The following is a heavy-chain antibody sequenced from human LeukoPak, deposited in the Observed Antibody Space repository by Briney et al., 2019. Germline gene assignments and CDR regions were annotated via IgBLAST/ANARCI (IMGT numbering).Heavy chain of an antibody. D-gene: IGHD6-13*01. J-gene: IGHJ3*02. CDR1: GGSISSYY. V-gene: IGHV4-4*07. CDR3: ARDHGSRGSSCLDWAAFDI. CDR2: IYTSGST. Sequence: SETLSLTCTVSGGSISSYYWSWIRQPAGKGLEWIGHIYTSGSTNYNPSLKSRVTMSVDTSKNQFSLKLSSVTAADTALYYCARDHGSRGSSCLDWAAFDIWGQGTMVTVSS.